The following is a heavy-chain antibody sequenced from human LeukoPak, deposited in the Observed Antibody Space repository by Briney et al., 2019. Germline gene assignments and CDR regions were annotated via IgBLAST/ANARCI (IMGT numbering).Heavy chain of an antibody. V-gene: IGHV1-69*05. CDR3: ASDQHSLPAPSGYIDPRFDP. CDR2: IIPIFGTA. D-gene: IGHD3-22*01. Sequence: SVKLSCKASGGTFSSYAISWVRQAPGQGLEWMGGIIPIFGTANYAQKFQGRATITTDESTSTAYMELSSLRSEATAVYYCASDQHSLPAPSGYIDPRFDPWGQGTLVTVSS. J-gene: IGHJ5*02. CDR1: GGTFSSYA.